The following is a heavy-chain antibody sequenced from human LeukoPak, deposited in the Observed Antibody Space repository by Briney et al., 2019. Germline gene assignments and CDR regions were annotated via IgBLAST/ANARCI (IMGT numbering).Heavy chain of an antibody. CDR3: ATWYSTYY. Sequence: GGSLRLSCTASGFTFSTYWMNWVRQAPGKGLQWVANIKQGGSEKYYADSVWGRFTISRDSAKNSLFLQMNSLRAEDTAVYYRATWYSTYYWGQGTLVTVSS. V-gene: IGHV3-7*01. D-gene: IGHD2-21*01. CDR2: IKQGGSEK. J-gene: IGHJ4*02. CDR1: GFTFSTYW.